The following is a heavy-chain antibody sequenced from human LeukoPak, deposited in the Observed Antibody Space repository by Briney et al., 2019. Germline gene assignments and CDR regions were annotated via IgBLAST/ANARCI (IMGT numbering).Heavy chain of an antibody. CDR2: INHSGST. Sequence: KPSETLSLTCAVYGGSFSGYYWSWIRQPPGKGLEWIGEINHSGSTNYNPSLKSRVTISVDTSKNQFSLKLSSVTAADTAVYYCPRTVTTFWGYHMDVWGKGTTVIVSS. CDR3: PRTVTTFWGYHMDV. D-gene: IGHD1-7*01. CDR1: GGSFSGYY. J-gene: IGHJ6*03. V-gene: IGHV4-34*01.